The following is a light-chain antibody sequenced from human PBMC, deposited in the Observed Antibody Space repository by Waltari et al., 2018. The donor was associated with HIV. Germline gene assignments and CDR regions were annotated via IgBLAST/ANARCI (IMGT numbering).Light chain of an antibody. J-gene: IGLJ1*01. V-gene: IGLV2-14*01. CDR1: SSNITTYNP. CDR2: EVG. Sequence: LTQPASASGSPGQSITISCTDSSSNITTYNPVSWYQQFPGKAPKLIIYEVGNRPSGVSNRFSGSKSGNTASLTISGLQAEDEADYYCISYTTTNYYVFGPGTWVTVL. CDR3: ISYTTTNYYV.